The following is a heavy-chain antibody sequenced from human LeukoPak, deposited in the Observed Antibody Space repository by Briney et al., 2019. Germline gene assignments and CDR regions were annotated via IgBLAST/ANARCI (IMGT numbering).Heavy chain of an antibody. CDR3: AVLAASPA. CDR2: INPSSGDT. V-gene: IGHV1-2*02. Sequence: EASLKHSCTASGYTFTGYYMNWVRQAPGQGLEWMGWINPSSGDTHYAQNFQGRLPMTSATSITTAYMELSSLTSDDPAMFYCAVLAASPASGQGTLVTVSS. J-gene: IGHJ5*02. D-gene: IGHD6-6*01. CDR1: GYTFTGYY.